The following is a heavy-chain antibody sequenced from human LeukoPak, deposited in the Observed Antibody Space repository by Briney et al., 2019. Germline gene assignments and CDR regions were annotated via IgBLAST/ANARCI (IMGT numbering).Heavy chain of an antibody. Sequence: KPSETLSLTCTVSGYSISSGYYWGWIRQPPGKGLEWIGSMYHSGSTYYNPSLKSRVTISVDTSKNQFSLKLSSVTAADTAVYFCARVDQLGFFDYWGQGTLVTVSS. CDR3: ARVDQLGFFDY. V-gene: IGHV4-38-2*02. D-gene: IGHD2-2*01. J-gene: IGHJ4*02. CDR1: GYSISSGYY. CDR2: MYHSGST.